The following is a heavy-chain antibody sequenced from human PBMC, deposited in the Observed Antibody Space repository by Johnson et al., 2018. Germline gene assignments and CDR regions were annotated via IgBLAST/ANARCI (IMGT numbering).Heavy chain of an antibody. CDR3: ARSDCVLVTGYSFYYIDV. J-gene: IGHJ6*03. Sequence: VQLVQSGGGLVKPGGSMRVSCAASGFTFSSYTMNWVRQAPGKGLEWVSSISGGGAYIYYADSVRGRFTISRDNSMYLQMNSLRVEDTAVYYWARSDCVLVTGYSFYYIDVWGKGTRSPSP. D-gene: IGHD2-21*02. V-gene: IGHV3-21*01. CDR2: ISGGGAYI. CDR1: GFTFSSYT.